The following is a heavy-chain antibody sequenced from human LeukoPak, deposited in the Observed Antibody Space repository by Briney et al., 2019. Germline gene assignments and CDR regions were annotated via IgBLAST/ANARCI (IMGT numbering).Heavy chain of an antibody. V-gene: IGHV4-34*01. CDR3: TRGRDEYKAGNY. CDR2: IHPSGST. J-gene: IGHJ4*02. D-gene: IGHD5-24*01. CDR1: GGSFSGYY. Sequence: PSETLSLTCAVSGGSFSGYYWTWIRQPPGKGLEWIGEIHPSGSTKYNPSLKSRVSISVDTSKNQFSLNLSSVTAADTAVYYCTRGRDEYKAGNYWGQGTLVTVSS.